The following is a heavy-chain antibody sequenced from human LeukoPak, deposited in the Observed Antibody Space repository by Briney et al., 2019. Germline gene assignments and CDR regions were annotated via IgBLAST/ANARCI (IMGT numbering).Heavy chain of an antibody. CDR3: ARQRNTIFRPRTLYYFDY. V-gene: IGHV5-51*01. CDR1: GYSFTSYW. D-gene: IGHD3-3*01. J-gene: IGHJ4*02. CDR2: IYPGDSDT. Sequence: GESLKISCKGSGYSFTSYWIGWVRQMPGKGLEWMGIIYPGDSDTRYSPSFQGQVTISADKSNSTAYLQWSSLKASDTAMYYCARQRNTIFRPRTLYYFDYWGQGTLVTVSS.